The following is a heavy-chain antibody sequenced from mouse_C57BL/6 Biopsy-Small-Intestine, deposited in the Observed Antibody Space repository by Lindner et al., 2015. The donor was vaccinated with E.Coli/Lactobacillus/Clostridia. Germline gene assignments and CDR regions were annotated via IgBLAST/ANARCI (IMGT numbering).Heavy chain of an antibody. CDR3: ARREDYYFDY. CDR2: INPSSGYT. Sequence: VQLQESGAELARPGASVKMSCKASGYTFTSYTMHWVKQRPGQGLEWIGYINPSSGYTKYNQKFKDKATLTADKSSSTAYMQLSSLTSEDSAVYYYARREDYYFDYWGQGTTLTVSS. J-gene: IGHJ2*01. V-gene: IGHV1-4*01. CDR1: GYTFTSYT.